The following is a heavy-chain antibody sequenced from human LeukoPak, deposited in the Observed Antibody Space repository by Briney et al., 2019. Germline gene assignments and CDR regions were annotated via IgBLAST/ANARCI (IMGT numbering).Heavy chain of an antibody. CDR2: ISDSSSTI. CDR3: ARWGATGYGDY. V-gene: IGHV3-48*03. Sequence: GGSLRLSCAASGFTFSSYGMNWVRQAPGKGLEWVSYISDSSSTIYYADSVKGRLTISRDNAKNSLYLQMNSLRAEDTAFYYCARWGATGYGDYWGQGTLVTVSS. CDR1: GFTFSSYG. J-gene: IGHJ4*02. D-gene: IGHD3-9*01.